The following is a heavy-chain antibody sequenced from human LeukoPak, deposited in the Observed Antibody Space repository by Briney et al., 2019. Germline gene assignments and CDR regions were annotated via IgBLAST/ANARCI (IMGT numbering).Heavy chain of an antibody. J-gene: IGHJ4*02. Sequence: GGSLRLSCAASGFTFDDYAMHWVRQAPGKGLEWVSGISWNSGSIGYADSVKGRFTISRDNAKNSLYLQMNSLRAEDMALYYCAKDRRGSYRSFDYWGQGTLVTVSS. CDR1: GFTFDDYA. V-gene: IGHV3-9*03. CDR2: ISWNSGSI. CDR3: AKDRRGSYRSFDY. D-gene: IGHD3-16*02.